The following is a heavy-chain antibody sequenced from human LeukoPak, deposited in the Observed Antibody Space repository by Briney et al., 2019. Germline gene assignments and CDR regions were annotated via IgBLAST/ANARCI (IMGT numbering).Heavy chain of an antibody. CDR1: GGSISSGGYY. CDR2: IYYSGST. Sequence: PSQTLSLTCTVSGGSISSGGYYWSWIRQHPGKGLEWIGYIYYSGSTYYNPSLKSRVTISVDTSKNQFSLKLSSVTAADTAVYYCARGGSLGPSFDYWGQGTLVTVSS. CDR3: ARGGSLGPSFDY. J-gene: IGHJ4*02. D-gene: IGHD3-10*01. V-gene: IGHV4-31*03.